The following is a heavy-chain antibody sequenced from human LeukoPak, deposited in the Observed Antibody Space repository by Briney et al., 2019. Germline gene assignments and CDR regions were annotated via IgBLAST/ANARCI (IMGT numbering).Heavy chain of an antibody. V-gene: IGHV3-23*01. CDR1: GFTFSSYA. CDR2: ISRSGGST. J-gene: IGHJ6*02. Sequence: GGSLRLSCAASGFTFSSYAMSSVRQAPGKGLEWVSAISRSGGSTYYADSVKGRFTISRDNSKNTLYLQMNSLRDEDTAVYYCAKTRYSGYDYGFYYGMDVWGQGTTVTVSS. CDR3: AKTRYSGYDYGFYYGMDV. D-gene: IGHD5-12*01.